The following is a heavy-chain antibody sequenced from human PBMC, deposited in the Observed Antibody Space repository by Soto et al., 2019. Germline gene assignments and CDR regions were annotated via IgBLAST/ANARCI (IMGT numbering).Heavy chain of an antibody. V-gene: IGHV5-51*01. D-gene: IGHD3-22*01. CDR2: IYPGDSDT. J-gene: IGHJ4*02. Sequence: GESLKISCKGSGYSFTSYWIGWVRQMPGKGLEWMGIIYPGDSDTRYSPSFQGQVTISADKSISTAYLQWSSLKASDTAMYYFARAPYYYDSSGYYYFDYWGQGTLVTVSS. CDR3: ARAPYYYDSSGYYYFDY. CDR1: GYSFTSYW.